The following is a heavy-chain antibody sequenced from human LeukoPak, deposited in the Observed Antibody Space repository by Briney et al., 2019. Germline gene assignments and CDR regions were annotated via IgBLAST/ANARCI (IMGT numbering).Heavy chain of an antibody. J-gene: IGHJ4*02. V-gene: IGHV3-30*03. Sequence: PGRSLRLSCAASGFTFSSYGMHWVRQAPGKGLEWVAVISYDGSNKYYADSVKGRFTISRDNSKNTLYLQMNSLRAEDTAVYYCARDDDDSSGFGDYWGQGTLVTVSS. D-gene: IGHD3-22*01. CDR1: GFTFSSYG. CDR2: ISYDGSNK. CDR3: ARDDDDSSGFGDY.